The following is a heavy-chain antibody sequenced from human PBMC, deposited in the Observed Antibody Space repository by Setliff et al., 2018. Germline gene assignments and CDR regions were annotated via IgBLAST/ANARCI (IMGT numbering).Heavy chain of an antibody. D-gene: IGHD2-21*02. CDR2: IWNDGSNK. V-gene: IGHV3-30*02. J-gene: IGHJ6*02. CDR1: GFTFSNYG. Sequence: GGSLRLSCVASGFTFSNYGIHWVRQAPGKGLEWVALIWNDGSNKFYGDSVRGRFTISRDNSKSTLYYCARNWVTAQHYYYGMDVWGQGTTVTVSS. CDR3: DV.